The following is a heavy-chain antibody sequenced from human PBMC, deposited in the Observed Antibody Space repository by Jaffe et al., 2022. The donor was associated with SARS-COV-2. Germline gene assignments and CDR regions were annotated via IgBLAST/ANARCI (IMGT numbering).Heavy chain of an antibody. J-gene: IGHJ4*02. D-gene: IGHD6-6*01. V-gene: IGHV4-34*01. CDR1: GGSFSGYY. CDR3: ATKRGVAARLSD. Sequence: QVQLQQWGAGLLKPSETLSLTCAVYGGSFSGYYWSWIRQPPGKGLEWIGEINHSGSTNYNPSLKSRVTISVDTSKNQFSLKLSSVTAADTAVYYCATKRGVAARLSDWGQGTLVTVSS. CDR2: INHSGST.